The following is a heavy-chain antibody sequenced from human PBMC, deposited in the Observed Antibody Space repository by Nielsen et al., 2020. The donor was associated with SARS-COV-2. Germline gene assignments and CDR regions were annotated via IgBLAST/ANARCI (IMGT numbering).Heavy chain of an antibody. V-gene: IGHV3-33*08. CDR2: IWFNGGYQ. CDR1: GFILSEYA. D-gene: IGHD2/OR15-2a*01. J-gene: IGHJ4*02. Sequence: GGSLRLSCEASGFILSEYAMDWVRQAPGKGLEWVANIWFNGGYQYYADSVKGRITISRDNAGNSLFLQLNSLTEDDTAVYFCARDHNPPTFWGQGTLVTVSS. CDR3: ARDHNPPTF.